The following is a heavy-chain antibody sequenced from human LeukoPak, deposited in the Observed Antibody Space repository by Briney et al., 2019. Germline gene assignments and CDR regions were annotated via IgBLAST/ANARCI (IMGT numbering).Heavy chain of an antibody. Sequence: ASVKLSCKASGYTFTSYCISWVRQPPRHGLEWIGWISAYIGNTNYAQKLQGRVTMTTDTSTSTAYMELRSLRSDDPAVYYCARGPAYYDFWSGYLAWFDPWGQGTLVTVSS. D-gene: IGHD3-3*01. V-gene: IGHV1-18*01. CDR1: GYTFTSYC. CDR2: ISAYIGNT. J-gene: IGHJ5*02. CDR3: ARGPAYYDFWSGYLAWFDP.